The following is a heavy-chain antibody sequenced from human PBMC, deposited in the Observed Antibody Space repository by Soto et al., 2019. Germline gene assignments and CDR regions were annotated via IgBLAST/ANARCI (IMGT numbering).Heavy chain of an antibody. V-gene: IGHV1-69*04. CDR1: GGTFSSYT. D-gene: IGHD3-9*01. J-gene: IGHJ4*02. Sequence: QVQLVHSGAEVKKPGSSVKVSCTASGGTFSSYTISWVRQAPGQGLEWMGRIIPILGIANYAQKFQGRVTITADKSTSTAYMELSSLRSEDTAVYYCARDDILTGYDYWGQGTLVTVSS. CDR2: IIPILGIA. CDR3: ARDDILTGYDY.